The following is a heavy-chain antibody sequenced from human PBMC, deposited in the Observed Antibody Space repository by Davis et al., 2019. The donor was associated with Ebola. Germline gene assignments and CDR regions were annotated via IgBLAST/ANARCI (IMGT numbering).Heavy chain of an antibody. CDR1: GGPLSGSH. D-gene: IGHD3-16*01. V-gene: IGHV4-34*10. CDR3: ATTPRYSSYGAYFDY. J-gene: IGHJ4*02. Sequence: SETLSLTCAVYGGPLSGSHWNWIRQPPGKGLEWIGEINHSGSTNYSPSLKSRVTMSVNTSKNQFSLKLNSVTTADTAMYHCATTPRYSSYGAYFDYWGQGTLVTVSS. CDR2: INHSGST.